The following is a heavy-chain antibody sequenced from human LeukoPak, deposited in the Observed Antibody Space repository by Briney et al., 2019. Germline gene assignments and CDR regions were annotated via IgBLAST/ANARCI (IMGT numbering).Heavy chain of an antibody. D-gene: IGHD2-21*02. J-gene: IGHJ4*02. Sequence: PGGSLRLSCAASGFTFSSYGMHWVRQAPGKGLEWVAVIWYDGSNKYYADSVKGRFTISRDNSKNTLYLQMNSLRAEDTAVYHCARDQEAYCGGDCYSDYWGQGTLVTVSS. CDR3: ARDQEAYCGGDCYSDY. CDR2: IWYDGSNK. CDR1: GFTFSSYG. V-gene: IGHV3-33*01.